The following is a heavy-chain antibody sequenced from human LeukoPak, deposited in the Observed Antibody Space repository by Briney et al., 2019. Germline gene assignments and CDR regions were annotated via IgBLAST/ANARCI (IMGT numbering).Heavy chain of an antibody. CDR2: MNPNSGNK. J-gene: IGHJ4*02. Sequence: WASVKVSCKASGYAFTSHDINWVRQATGQGLEWMGWMNPNSGNKGYAQKFQGRVTMTRNTSISTAYMELSSLRSEDTAVYYCAILDYGDYFYYFDYWGQGTLVTVSS. D-gene: IGHD4-17*01. CDR3: AILDYGDYFYYFDY. V-gene: IGHV1-8*01. CDR1: GYAFTSHD.